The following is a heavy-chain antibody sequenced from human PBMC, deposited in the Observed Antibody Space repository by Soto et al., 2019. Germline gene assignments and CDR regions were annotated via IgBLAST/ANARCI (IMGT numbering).Heavy chain of an antibody. CDR3: ASHYDSSGYYYRGLDY. J-gene: IGHJ4*02. CDR2: IIPIFGTA. V-gene: IGHV1-69*12. D-gene: IGHD3-22*01. Sequence: QVQLVQSGAEVKKPGSSVKVSCKASGGTFSSYAISWVRQAPGQGLEWMGGIIPIFGTADYAQKFQGRVTIHADESTGTCNMELSSLRSEGTAVYYCASHYDSSGYYYRGLDYWGQGTLVTVPS. CDR1: GGTFSSYA.